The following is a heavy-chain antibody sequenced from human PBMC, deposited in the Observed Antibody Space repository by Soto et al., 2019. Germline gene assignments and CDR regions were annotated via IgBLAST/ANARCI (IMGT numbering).Heavy chain of an antibody. D-gene: IGHD3-10*01. CDR1: GFTFSSYG. J-gene: IGHJ4*02. Sequence: QVQLVESGGGVVQPGRSLRLSCAASGFTFSSYGMHWVRQAPGKGLEWVAGISYDGSNKYYADSVKGRFTISRDNSKNTLYLQMNSLRAEDTAVYYCAKDRMVRGTVTFDRFDYWGQGTLVTVSS. V-gene: IGHV3-30*18. CDR3: AKDRMVRGTVTFDRFDY. CDR2: ISYDGSNK.